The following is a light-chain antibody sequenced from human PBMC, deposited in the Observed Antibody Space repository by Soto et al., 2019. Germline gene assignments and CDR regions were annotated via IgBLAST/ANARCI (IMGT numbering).Light chain of an antibody. CDR3: CSYAGSNTFA. CDR1: SSDVGTYNL. Sequence: QAVVTQPASLSGSPGQSITISCTGTSSDVGTYNLVSWYQLHPGKAPKLIIYGVSKRPSGVSNRFSGSQSGNTASLTISGLQGEDEADYYCCSYAGSNTFAFGGGTKLTVL. CDR2: GVS. V-gene: IGLV2-23*02. J-gene: IGLJ2*01.